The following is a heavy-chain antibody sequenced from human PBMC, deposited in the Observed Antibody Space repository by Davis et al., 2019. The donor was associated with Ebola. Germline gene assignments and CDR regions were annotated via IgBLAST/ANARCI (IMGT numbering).Heavy chain of an antibody. CDR2: ISGSGGST. V-gene: IGHV3-23*01. J-gene: IGHJ4*02. CDR3: ATGYSSGWYTFDY. D-gene: IGHD6-19*01. CDR1: GFTFSSYA. Sequence: GGSLRLSCAASGFTFSSYAMSWVRQAPGKGLEWVSAISGSGGSTYYADSVKGRFTTSRDNSKNTLYLQMNSLRAEDTAVYYCATGYSSGWYTFDYWGQGTLVTVSS.